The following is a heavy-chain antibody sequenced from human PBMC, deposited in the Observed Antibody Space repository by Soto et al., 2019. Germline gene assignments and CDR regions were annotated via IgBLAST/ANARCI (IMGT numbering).Heavy chain of an antibody. CDR2: ISSSSSYI. V-gene: IGHV3-21*01. CDR1: GFTFSSYS. Sequence: GGSLRLSCAASGFTFSSYSMNWVRQAPGKGLEWVSSISSSSSYIYYADSVKGRFTISRDNAKNSLYLQMNSLRAEDTAVYYCARDLPQYIAAAGYWGQGTLVTVSS. CDR3: ARDLPQYIAAAGY. D-gene: IGHD6-25*01. J-gene: IGHJ4*02.